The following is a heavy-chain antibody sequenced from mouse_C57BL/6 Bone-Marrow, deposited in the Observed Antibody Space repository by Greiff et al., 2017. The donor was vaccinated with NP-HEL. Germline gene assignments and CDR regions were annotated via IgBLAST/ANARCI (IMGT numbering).Heavy chain of an antibody. Sequence: VKLQQPGAELVKPGASVKLSCKASGYTFTSYWMHWVKQRPGQGLEWIGMIHPNSGSTNYNEKFKSKATLTVDKSSSTAYMQLSSLTSEDSAVYYCARRYYGSSFGAMDYWGQGTSVTVSS. V-gene: IGHV1-64*01. CDR3: ARRYYGSSFGAMDY. CDR1: GYTFTSYW. D-gene: IGHD1-1*01. J-gene: IGHJ4*01. CDR2: IHPNSGST.